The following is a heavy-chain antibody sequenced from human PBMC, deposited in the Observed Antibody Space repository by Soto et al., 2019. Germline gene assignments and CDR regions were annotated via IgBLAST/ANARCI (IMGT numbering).Heavy chain of an antibody. V-gene: IGHV3-21*01. CDR2: ISSSSSYI. CDR1: GFTFSSYS. D-gene: IGHD6-13*01. J-gene: IGHJ4*02. Sequence: GGSLRLSCAASGFTFSSYSMNWVRQAPGKGLEWVSSISSSSSYIYYADSVKGRFTISRDNAKNSLYLQMNSLRAEDTAVYYCARDRGSSWSDEPDYWGQGTLVTVSS. CDR3: ARDRGSSWSDEPDY.